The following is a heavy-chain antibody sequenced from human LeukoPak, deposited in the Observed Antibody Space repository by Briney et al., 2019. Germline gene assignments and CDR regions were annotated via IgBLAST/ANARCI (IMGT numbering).Heavy chain of an antibody. J-gene: IGHJ4*02. Sequence: GGSLRLSCAASGFTFSSYAMHWVRQAPGKGLEWVAVISYDGSNKYYADSVKGRFTISRDNSKNTLYLQMNSLRAEDTAVYYCARGGAAAGTGFDYWGQGTLVTVSS. D-gene: IGHD6-13*01. V-gene: IGHV3-30-3*01. CDR2: ISYDGSNK. CDR1: GFTFSSYA. CDR3: ARGGAAAGTGFDY.